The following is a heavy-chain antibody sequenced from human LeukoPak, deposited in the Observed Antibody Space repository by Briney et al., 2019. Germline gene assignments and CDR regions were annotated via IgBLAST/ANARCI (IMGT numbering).Heavy chain of an antibody. CDR2: ISSSSSYI. J-gene: IGHJ5*02. D-gene: IGHD3-22*01. CDR3: ARDRYDSSGYAP. CDR1: GFTFSSYS. V-gene: IGHV3-21*01. Sequence: PGGSLRLSCAASGFTFSSYSMNWVRQAPGKGLEWVSSISSSSSYIYYADSVKGRFTISRDNAKNSLYLQMNSPRAEDTAVYYCARDRYDSSGYAPWGQGTLVTVSS.